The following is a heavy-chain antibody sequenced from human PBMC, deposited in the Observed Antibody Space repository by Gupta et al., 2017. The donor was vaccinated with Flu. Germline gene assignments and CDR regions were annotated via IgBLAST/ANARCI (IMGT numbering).Heavy chain of an antibody. J-gene: IGHJ6*02. CDR2: ISSSGSTI. CDR1: GFTFSDYY. V-gene: IGHV3-11*01. CDR3: ARDDSYAQFPGMDV. Sequence: QVQLVESGGGLAKPGGSMRLSCAASGFTFSDYYMSWIRQATGKGLEWVSYISSSGSTIYYADSVKGRFTISSDNAKNSLYLQMNSLRAEDTAVYYCARDDSYAQFPGMDVWGQGTTVTVSS. D-gene: IGHD5-18*01.